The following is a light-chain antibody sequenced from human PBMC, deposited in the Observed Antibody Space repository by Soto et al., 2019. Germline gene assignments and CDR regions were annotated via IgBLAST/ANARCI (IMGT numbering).Light chain of an antibody. V-gene: IGKV3-20*01. Sequence: EVVLTQSPGTLSLSAGERATLSCRASQSVASNRFAWYQQKPGQAPRLLIYAASTRAAGIPDRFSGSGSGTDFTLTISRLEPEDFGVFFCHHYGRSPIFTFGPGTTVDMK. CDR3: HHYGRSPIFT. J-gene: IGKJ3*01. CDR1: QSVASNR. CDR2: AAS.